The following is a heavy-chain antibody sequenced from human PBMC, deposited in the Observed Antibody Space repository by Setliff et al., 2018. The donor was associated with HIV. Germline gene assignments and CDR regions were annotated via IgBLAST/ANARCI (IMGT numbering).Heavy chain of an antibody. CDR2: IYTDGRT. CDR1: GFPVSDNY. J-gene: IGHJ6*04. D-gene: IGHD3-22*01. CDR3: AGVPRYYGTGILWV. V-gene: IGHV3-53*01. Sequence: GGSLRLSCAASGFPVSDNYMTWVRQAPGKGLEWVSVIYTDGRTFYADSVKGRFTISRDDSKNTVYLQMLSLGVDDTAAYYCAGVPRYYGTGILWVWGKGTTVTVSS.